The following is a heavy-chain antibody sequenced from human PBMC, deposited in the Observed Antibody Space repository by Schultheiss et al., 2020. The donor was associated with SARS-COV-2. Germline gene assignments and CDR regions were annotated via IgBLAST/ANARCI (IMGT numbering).Heavy chain of an antibody. Sequence: GGSLRLSCAASGFTFSSYAMHWVRQAPGKGLEWVSAISGSGGSTYYADSVKGRFTISRDNSKNTLYLQMNSLRAEDTAVYYCASEESHGDYARYSNWFDPWGQGTLVTVSS. D-gene: IGHD4-17*01. CDR1: GFTFSSYA. CDR3: ASEESHGDYARYSNWFDP. V-gene: IGHV3-23*01. J-gene: IGHJ5*02. CDR2: ISGSGGST.